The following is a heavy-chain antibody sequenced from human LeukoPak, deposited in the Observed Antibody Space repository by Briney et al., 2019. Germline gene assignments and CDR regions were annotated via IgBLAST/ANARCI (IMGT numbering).Heavy chain of an antibody. V-gene: IGHV1-2*02. J-gene: IGHJ6*03. D-gene: IGHD5-12*01. CDR1: GYTFTGYY. Sequence: ASVKVSCKASGYTFTGYYMHWVRQAPGQGLEWMGWINPNSGGTNYAQKFQGRVTMTRDTSISTAYMELSRLRSDDTAVYYCARVSGGYGLYYYYYMDVWGKGTTVTVSS. CDR2: INPNSGGT. CDR3: ARVSGGYGLYYYYYMDV.